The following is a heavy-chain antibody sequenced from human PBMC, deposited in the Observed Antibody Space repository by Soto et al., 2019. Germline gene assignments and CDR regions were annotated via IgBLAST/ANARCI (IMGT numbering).Heavy chain of an antibody. CDR3: ARAPKVSGSSQTRPDF. CDR1: SGSFSGYY. Sequence: QVQLHQWGAGLLKPSETLSLACSIYSGSFSGYYWSWIRQPPGKGLEWIGEISQSGHTNYSQSLKSRVSISIDTSKKQFSLNLASVSAADTAVYYCARAPKVSGSSQTRPDFWGQGTLVTVSS. V-gene: IGHV4-34*01. D-gene: IGHD6-6*01. J-gene: IGHJ4*02. CDR2: ISQSGHT.